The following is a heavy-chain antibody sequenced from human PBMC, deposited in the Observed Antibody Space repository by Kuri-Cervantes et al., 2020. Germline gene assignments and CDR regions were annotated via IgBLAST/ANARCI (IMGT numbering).Heavy chain of an antibody. V-gene: IGHV3-30-3*01. CDR1: GFTFSSYA. CDR2: ISYDGSNK. CDR3: ARDRLGGYGMDV. Sequence: GGSLRLSCAASGFTFSSYAMHWVRQAPGKGLEWVAVISYDGSNKYYADSVKGRFTIPRDNSKNTLYLQMNSLRAEDTAVYYCARDRLGGYGMDVWGQGTTVTVSS. J-gene: IGHJ6*02. D-gene: IGHD3-16*01.